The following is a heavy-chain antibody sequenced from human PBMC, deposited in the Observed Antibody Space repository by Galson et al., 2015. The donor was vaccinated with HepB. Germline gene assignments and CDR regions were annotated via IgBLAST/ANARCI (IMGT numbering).Heavy chain of an antibody. Sequence: SLRLSCAASGFTFSSYGMHRVRQAPGKGLEWVAVISYDGSNKYYADSVKGRFTISRDNSKNTLYLQMNSLRAEDTAVYYCANPRYSSGWYSGSEYFQHWGQGTLVTVSS. V-gene: IGHV3-30*18. D-gene: IGHD6-19*01. CDR3: ANPRYSSGWYSGSEYFQH. J-gene: IGHJ1*01. CDR2: ISYDGSNK. CDR1: GFTFSSYG.